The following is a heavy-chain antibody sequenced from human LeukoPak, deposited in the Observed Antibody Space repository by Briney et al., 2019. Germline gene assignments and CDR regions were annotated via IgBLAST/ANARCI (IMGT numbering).Heavy chain of an antibody. Sequence: PGGSLRLSCAASGFTFSSYAMSWVRQAPGKGLEWVSAISGSGGSTYYADSVKGRFTISRDNSKNTLYLQMNSLRAEDTAVYYCAKAHVQWELLGGVGYWGQGTLVTVSS. CDR2: ISGSGGST. CDR1: GFTFSSYA. CDR3: AKAHVQWELLGGVGY. D-gene: IGHD1-26*01. V-gene: IGHV3-23*01. J-gene: IGHJ4*02.